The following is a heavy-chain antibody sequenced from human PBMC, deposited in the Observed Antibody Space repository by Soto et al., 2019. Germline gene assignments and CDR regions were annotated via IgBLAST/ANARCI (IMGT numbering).Heavy chain of an antibody. CDR2: IYYSGSTNT. Sequence: QVQLQESGPGLVKPSETLSLTCTVSGSSFSSYFWSWIRQPPGRGLEWIGHIYYSGSTNTNYNPSLKSLVSISVDTSKNQFSLKLTSVTAADTAVYYCAINADVWVQGTTVTVSS. V-gene: IGHV4-59*08. D-gene: IGHD2-8*01. J-gene: IGHJ6*02. CDR1: GSSFSSYF. CDR3: AINADV.